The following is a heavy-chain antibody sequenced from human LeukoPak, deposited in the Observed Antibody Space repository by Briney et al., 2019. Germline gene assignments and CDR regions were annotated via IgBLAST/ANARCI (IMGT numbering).Heavy chain of an antibody. V-gene: IGHV1-46*01. CDR2: INPSGGST. Sequence: GASVKVSCKASGYTFTSYYMHWARQAPGQGLEWMGIINPSGGSTSYAQKFQGRVTMTRDTSTSTVYMELSSLRSEDTAVYYCARSMVRTQFDYWGQGTLVTVSS. CDR3: ARSMVRTQFDY. D-gene: IGHD3-10*01. J-gene: IGHJ4*02. CDR1: GYTFTSYY.